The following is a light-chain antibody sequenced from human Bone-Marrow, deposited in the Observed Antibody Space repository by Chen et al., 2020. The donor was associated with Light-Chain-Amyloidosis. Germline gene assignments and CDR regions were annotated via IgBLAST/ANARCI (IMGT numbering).Light chain of an antibody. CDR1: QTISSNY. J-gene: IGKJ4*01. V-gene: IGKV3-20*01. CDR3: QQYGTSPLT. CDR2: GSS. Sequence: EIVLTQSPGTLSLSPGEGANLSCRARQTISSNYLTWYQQKFGQAPRLLIYGSSSRATGIPDRFTGSGSGTDFTRTSNRLEPEDFAMYYCQQYGTSPLTVGGGTKEEIK.